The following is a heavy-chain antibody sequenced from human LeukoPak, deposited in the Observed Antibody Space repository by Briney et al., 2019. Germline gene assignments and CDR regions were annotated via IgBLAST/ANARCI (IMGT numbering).Heavy chain of an antibody. V-gene: IGHV3-30-3*01. CDR1: GFTFSSYA. CDR3: ARGPRNIVVVPAADPPNYYYYMDV. Sequence: GGSLLISCADSGFTFSSYAMEWGRQAPGKGEEGVAVISYDGSNKYYADSVKGRFTISRDNSKNTLYLQMNSLRAEDTAVYYCARGPRNIVVVPAADPPNYYYYMDVWGKGTTVTVSS. CDR2: ISYDGSNK. D-gene: IGHD2-2*01. J-gene: IGHJ6*03.